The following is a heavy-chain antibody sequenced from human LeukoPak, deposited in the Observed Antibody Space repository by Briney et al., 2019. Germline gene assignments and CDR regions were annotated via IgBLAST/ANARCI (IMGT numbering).Heavy chain of an antibody. D-gene: IGHD4-23*01. CDR1: GFTFSSYW. J-gene: IGHJ1*01. CDR3: ARAKGEVVTFHLRYFLY. Sequence: PGGSLRLSCAASGFTFSSYWMSWVRQAPGKGLEWVANIKQDGSEKYYVDSVKGRFTISRDNAKNSLYLQMNSLRAEDTAVYYCARAKGEVVTFHLRYFLYWGQGTLVTVSS. CDR2: IKQDGSEK. V-gene: IGHV3-7*01.